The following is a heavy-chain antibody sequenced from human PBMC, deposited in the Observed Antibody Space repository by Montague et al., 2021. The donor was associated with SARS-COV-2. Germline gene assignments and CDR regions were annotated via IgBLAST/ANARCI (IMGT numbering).Heavy chain of an antibody. CDR1: GGSISSSSYY. D-gene: IGHD3-16*01. Sequence: SETLSLTCTVSGGSISSSSYYWGWIRQPQGKGLEWIGSIYYSGSTYYNPSLKSRVTISVDTSKNQFSLKLSSVTAADTAVYYCARHPRGYYDYVWGCPSYYFDYWGQGTLVTVSS. CDR2: IYYSGST. V-gene: IGHV4-39*01. J-gene: IGHJ4*02. CDR3: ARHPRGYYDYVWGCPSYYFDY.